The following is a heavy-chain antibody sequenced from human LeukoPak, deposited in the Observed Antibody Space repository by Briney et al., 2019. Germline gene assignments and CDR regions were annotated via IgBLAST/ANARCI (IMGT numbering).Heavy chain of an antibody. J-gene: IGHJ4*02. D-gene: IGHD3-3*01. CDR1: GFTFSDYY. CDR2: ISSSGSTI. Sequence: PGGSLRLSCAASGFTFSDYYMSWIRQAPGKGLEWVSYISSSGSTIYYADSVKGRFTISRDNAKNSLYLQMNSLRAEDTAVYYCASSKCYDFWSGYQYWGQGTLVTVSS. CDR3: ASSKCYDFWSGYQY. V-gene: IGHV3-11*04.